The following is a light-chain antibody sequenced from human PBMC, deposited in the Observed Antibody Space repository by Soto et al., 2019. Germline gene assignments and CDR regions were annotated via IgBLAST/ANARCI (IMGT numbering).Light chain of an antibody. CDR1: QSVSSN. Sequence: EIVMTQSPATLSVSPGERATLSCRASQSVSSNLAWYQQKPGQAPRLLIYGASTRATGIPARFSGSGSGTELTLTISSLQSEDFAVYYCQQYYNWLWTFGQGTKVEIK. V-gene: IGKV3-15*01. CDR3: QQYYNWLWT. J-gene: IGKJ1*01. CDR2: GAS.